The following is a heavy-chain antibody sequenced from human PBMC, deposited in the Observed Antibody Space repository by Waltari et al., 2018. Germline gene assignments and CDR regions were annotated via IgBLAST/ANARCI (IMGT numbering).Heavy chain of an antibody. D-gene: IGHD5-12*01. CDR2: IKQDGSEK. Sequence: EVQLVESGGGLVQPGGSLRLSCAASGFTFSSYWMSWVRQAPGKGLEWVANIKQDGSEKYYVDSVKGRFTISRDNAKNSLYLQMNSLRAEDTAVYYCARDFSWWPVEMATMVGYWGQGTLVTVSS. J-gene: IGHJ4*02. CDR1: GFTFSSYW. V-gene: IGHV3-7*01. CDR3: ARDFSWWPVEMATMVGY.